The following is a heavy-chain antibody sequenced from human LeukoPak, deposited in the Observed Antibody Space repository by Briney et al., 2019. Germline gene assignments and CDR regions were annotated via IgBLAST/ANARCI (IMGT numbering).Heavy chain of an antibody. Sequence: SCKASGGTFSSYAMHWVRQARKGLEWVAVISYDGSNKYYADSVKGRLTISRYNSKNTVYLQMNSLRAEDTAVYYCVRNLATIRHYFDYWGQGTLVTVSS. CDR3: VRNLATIRHYFDY. J-gene: IGHJ4*02. CDR2: ISYDGSNK. V-gene: IGHV3-30-3*01. CDR1: GGTFSSYA. D-gene: IGHD5-24*01.